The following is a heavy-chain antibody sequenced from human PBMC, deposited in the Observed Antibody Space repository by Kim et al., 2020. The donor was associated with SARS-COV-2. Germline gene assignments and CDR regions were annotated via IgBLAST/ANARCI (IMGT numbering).Heavy chain of an antibody. CDR3: TRIPGTTVAFWEAFDV. Sequence: GGSLRLSCAASGFTFSDSPMHWVRQASGKGLEWVGRIRSKANSYATSYAASVKGRFTISRDDSESTAYLQMNSLKIEDTAVHYCTRIPGTTVAFWEAFDVWGQGAMDTVTS. J-gene: IGHJ3*01. CDR2: IRSKANSYAT. D-gene: IGHD1-1*01. CDR1: GFTFSDSP. V-gene: IGHV3-73*01.